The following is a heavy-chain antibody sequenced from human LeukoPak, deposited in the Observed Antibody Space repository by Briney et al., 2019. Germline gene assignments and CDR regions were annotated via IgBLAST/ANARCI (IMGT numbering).Heavy chain of an antibody. J-gene: IGHJ4*02. CDR2: IYPSDSDT. D-gene: IGHD1-1*01. CDR3: ARPPLFESDGNSLDY. Sequence: GEPLEIPCQASGYGFIKNWICWLREMPGKGREWMGSIYPSDSDTSYNPSFKGQVTISADKSISTVYLQWSSLKASDTAMYYCARPPLFESDGNSLDYWGQGTLVTVSS. CDR1: GYGFIKNW. V-gene: IGHV5-51*01.